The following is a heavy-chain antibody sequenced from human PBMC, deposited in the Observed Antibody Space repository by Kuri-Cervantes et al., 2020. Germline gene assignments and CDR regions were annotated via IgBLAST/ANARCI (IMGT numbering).Heavy chain of an antibody. D-gene: IGHD3-3*01. Sequence: SVKVSCKASGGTFSSYAISWVRQAPGQGLEWMGGIIPMFDTTEYAQKFQGRVTITADESTSTAYMELSSLRSEDTAVYYCARVPYDFWSGYYGVLDYWGQGTLVTVSS. CDR3: ARVPYDFWSGYYGVLDY. CDR2: IIPMFDTT. V-gene: IGHV1-69*13. CDR1: GGTFSSYA. J-gene: IGHJ4*02.